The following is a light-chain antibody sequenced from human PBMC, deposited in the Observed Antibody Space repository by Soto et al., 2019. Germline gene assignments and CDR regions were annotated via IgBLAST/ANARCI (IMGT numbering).Light chain of an antibody. CDR3: RQSYSTPRT. CDR1: QSISSY. J-gene: IGKJ1*01. Sequence: DIQMTQSPSSLSASVGDRVTITCRASQSISSYLNWYQQKPGKAPTLLIYAASTMKSGVPSRFSGSGSWTAFTLTISSLQPEDFATYYCRQSYSTPRTFGQGTKVEIK. CDR2: AAS. V-gene: IGKV1-39*01.